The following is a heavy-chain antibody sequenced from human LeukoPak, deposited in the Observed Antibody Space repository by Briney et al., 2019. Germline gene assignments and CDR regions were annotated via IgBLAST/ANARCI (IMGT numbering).Heavy chain of an antibody. CDR3: ARGFYYYGDVAGDY. J-gene: IGHJ4*02. D-gene: IGHD3-10*01. V-gene: IGHV4-61*02. CDR1: GGSVSSGGYY. CDR2: IYTSGST. Sequence: SETLSLTCTVSGGSVSSGGYYWSWIRQPAGKGLEWIGRIYTSGSTNYNPSLKSRVTISVDTSKDQFSLKLSSVTAADTAVYYCARGFYYYGDVAGDYWGQGTLVTVSS.